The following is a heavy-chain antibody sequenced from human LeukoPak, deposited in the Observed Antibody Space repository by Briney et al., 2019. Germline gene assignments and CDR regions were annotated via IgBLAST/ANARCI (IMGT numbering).Heavy chain of an antibody. Sequence: SETLSLTCADYGGSFSGYYWSWIRQPPGKGLEWIGEINHSGSTNYNPSLKSRVTISVDTSKNQFSLKLSSVTAADTAVYYCAREGALYYYDSSGYYHPWGQGTLVTVSS. D-gene: IGHD3-22*01. CDR2: INHSGST. V-gene: IGHV4-34*01. CDR3: AREGALYYYDSSGYYHP. CDR1: GGSFSGYY. J-gene: IGHJ5*02.